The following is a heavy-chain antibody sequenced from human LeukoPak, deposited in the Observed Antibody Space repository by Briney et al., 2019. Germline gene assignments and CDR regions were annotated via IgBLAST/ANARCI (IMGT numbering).Heavy chain of an antibody. CDR2: IYYGGST. Sequence: SETLSLTCTVSGGSISSYYWSWIRQPPGKGLEWIGYIYYGGSTNYNPSLKSRVTISVDTSKNQFSLKVSSVTAADTAVYYCGRDSSDGPTFEIWGQGTMVTVSS. CDR1: GGSISSYY. V-gene: IGHV4-59*12. CDR3: GRDSSDGPTFEI. J-gene: IGHJ3*02.